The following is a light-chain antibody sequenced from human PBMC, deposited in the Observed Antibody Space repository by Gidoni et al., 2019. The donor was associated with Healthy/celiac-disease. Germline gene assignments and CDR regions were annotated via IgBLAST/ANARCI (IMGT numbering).Light chain of an antibody. CDR1: SSDVGGYNY. V-gene: IGLV2-14*01. J-gene: IGLJ2*01. CDR2: EVS. CDR3: SSYTSSSTPVV. Sequence: QSALPQPASVSGSPGQSITISCTGTSSDVGGYNYVSWYQQHPGKAPKLMIYEVSNRPSGVSNRFSGSKSGKTASLTSSGLQAEDEADYYCSSYTSSSTPVVFGGGTKLTVL.